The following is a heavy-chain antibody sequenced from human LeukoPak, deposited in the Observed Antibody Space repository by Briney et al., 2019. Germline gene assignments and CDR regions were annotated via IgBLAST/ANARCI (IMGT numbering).Heavy chain of an antibody. CDR1: GFTFSSYG. V-gene: IGHV3-30*02. Sequence: GGSLRLSCAASGFTFSSYGMHWVRQAPGKGLEWVAFIRYDGSNKYYADSVKGRFTISRDNSKNTLHLQMNSLRAEDTAVYYCAKEGIAAAGRGFYYYYMDVWGKGTTVTVSS. CDR2: IRYDGSNK. CDR3: AKEGIAAAGRGFYYYYMDV. J-gene: IGHJ6*03. D-gene: IGHD6-13*01.